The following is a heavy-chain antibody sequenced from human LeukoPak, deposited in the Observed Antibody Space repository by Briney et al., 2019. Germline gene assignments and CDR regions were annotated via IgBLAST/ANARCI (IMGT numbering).Heavy chain of an antibody. J-gene: IGHJ4*02. D-gene: IGHD3-22*01. CDR1: GFTFSSYA. CDR2: ISGSGGST. Sequence: GGSLRLSCAASGFTFSSYAMSWVRQAPGKGLEWVSAISGSGGSTYYADSVKGRFTISRDNSKNTLYLQMNSLRAKDTAVYYCAKSLSYYYDSSGYFHWGQGTLVTVSS. V-gene: IGHV3-23*01. CDR3: AKSLSYYYDSSGYFH.